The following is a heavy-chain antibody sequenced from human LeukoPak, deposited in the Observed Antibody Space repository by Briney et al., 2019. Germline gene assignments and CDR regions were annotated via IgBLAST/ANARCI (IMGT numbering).Heavy chain of an antibody. CDR3: ARGSTGI. J-gene: IGHJ3*02. D-gene: IGHD2-8*02. V-gene: IGHV3-7*01. CDR1: GFAFESYW. CDR2: IKQDGSEK. Sequence: GGSLRLSCAASGFAFESYWMSWDRQAPGKGLEWVANIKQDGSEKYYVDSVKGRFTNYRDNAKNSLYLQMNSLRAEDTAVYYCARGSTGIWGQGTMVTVSS.